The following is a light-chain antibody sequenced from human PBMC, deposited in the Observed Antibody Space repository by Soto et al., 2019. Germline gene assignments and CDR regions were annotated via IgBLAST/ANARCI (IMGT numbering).Light chain of an antibody. CDR2: WAS. J-gene: IGKJ1*01. Sequence: DIVMTQSPDSLAVSLGERATINCKSSQSVLYSSNNKNYLAWYQQKPGQPPKLLIYWASTRESGVPDRFSGSGSWTDFTLTISSLQAEDVAVYYCQQYYSTPPTFGQGTKVDIK. V-gene: IGKV4-1*01. CDR1: QSVLYSSNNKNY. CDR3: QQYYSTPPT.